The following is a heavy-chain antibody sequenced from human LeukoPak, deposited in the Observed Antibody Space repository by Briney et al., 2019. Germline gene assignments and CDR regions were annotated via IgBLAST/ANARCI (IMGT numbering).Heavy chain of an antibody. CDR2: TYYRSKWYN. CDR1: GDSVSSNSAA. J-gene: IGHJ3*02. Sequence: SQTLSLTCAISGDSVSSNSAAWNWIRQSPSRGLEWLGRTYYRSKWYNDYAVSVKSRITINPDTSKNQFSLQLNSVTPEDTAVYYCARGEVDQWLVQGAFDIWGQGTMVTVSS. CDR3: ARGEVDQWLVQGAFDI. V-gene: IGHV6-1*01. D-gene: IGHD6-19*01.